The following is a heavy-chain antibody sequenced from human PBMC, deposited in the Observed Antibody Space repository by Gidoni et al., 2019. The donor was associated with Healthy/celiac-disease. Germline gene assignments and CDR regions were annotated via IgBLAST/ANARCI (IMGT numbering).Heavy chain of an antibody. CDR1: GFPFSSYA. V-gene: IGHV3-23*01. J-gene: IGHJ4*02. CDR3: AKALGSFREVGCFDY. D-gene: IGHD3-10*01. CDR2: ISGSGGST. Sequence: EVQLLESGGGLVQPGGSLRLSCAASGFPFSSYAMSWVRQAPGKGLGWVSAISGSGGSTYYADSVKGRFTISRDNSKNTLYLQMNSLRAEDTAVYYCAKALGSFREVGCFDYWGQGTLVTVSS.